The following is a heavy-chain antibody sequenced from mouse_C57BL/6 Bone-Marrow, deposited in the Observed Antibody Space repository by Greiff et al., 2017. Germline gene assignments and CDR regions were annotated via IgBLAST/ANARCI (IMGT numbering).Heavy chain of an antibody. Sequence: VQLQQPGAELVMPGASVKLSCKASGYTFTSYWMHWVKQRPGQGLEWIGQIDPSDSYTNYNQKFKGKSTLTVDKSSSTAYMQLSSLTSEDAAVYYCAREKISLGDYWGQGTTLTVSS. CDR1: GYTFTSYW. D-gene: IGHD3-3*01. J-gene: IGHJ2*01. CDR2: IDPSDSYT. V-gene: IGHV1-69*01. CDR3: AREKISLGDY.